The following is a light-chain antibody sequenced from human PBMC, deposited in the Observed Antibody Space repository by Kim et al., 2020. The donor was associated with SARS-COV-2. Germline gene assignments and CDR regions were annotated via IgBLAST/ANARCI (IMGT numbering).Light chain of an antibody. V-gene: IGLV3-19*01. CDR2: GKN. CDR1: SLRSYY. Sequence: VALGQTVRITCQGDSLRSYYATWYQHKPGQAPILVIYGKNNRPPGIPDRFSGSSSGNTASLTITGTQAGDEADYYCNSRDSNDNVVFGGGTQLTVL. CDR3: NSRDSNDNVV. J-gene: IGLJ2*01.